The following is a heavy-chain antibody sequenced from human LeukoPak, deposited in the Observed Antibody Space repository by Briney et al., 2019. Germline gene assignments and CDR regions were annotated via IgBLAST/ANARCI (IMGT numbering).Heavy chain of an antibody. D-gene: IGHD3-10*01. J-gene: IGHJ4*02. CDR2: ISHSGST. CDR3: ARGGATMVRGVLDY. CDR1: GGSFSGYY. V-gene: IGHV4-34*01. Sequence: SETLSLTCAVYGGSFSGYYWSWIRQPPGKGLEWIGEISHSGSTNYNPSLKSRVTISVDTSKNQFSLKLSSVTAADTAVYYCARGGATMVRGVLDYWGQGTLVTVSS.